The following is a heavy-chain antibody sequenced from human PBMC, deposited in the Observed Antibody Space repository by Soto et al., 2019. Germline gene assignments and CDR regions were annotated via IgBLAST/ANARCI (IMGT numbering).Heavy chain of an antibody. J-gene: IGHJ4*02. CDR2: INHSGST. D-gene: IGHD1-26*01. Sequence: QVQLQQWGAGLLKPSETLSLTCAVYGGSFSGYYWSWIRQPPGKGLEWIGEINHSGSTNYNPSLKSRVTISVDTSKNQFSLKLSSVTAADTAVYYCARGRVGYFDYWGQGTLGTVSS. CDR1: GGSFSGYY. CDR3: ARGRVGYFDY. V-gene: IGHV4-34*01.